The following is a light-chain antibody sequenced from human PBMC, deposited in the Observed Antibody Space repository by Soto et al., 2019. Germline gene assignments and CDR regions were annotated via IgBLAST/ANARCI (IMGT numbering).Light chain of an antibody. CDR1: SSDVGGYNY. V-gene: IGLV2-11*01. Sequence: QSVLTQPRSVSGSPGQSVTISCTGTSSDVGGYNYVSWYQQDPGKAPKLIIYDVSKRPSGVPDRFSGSNSGNTASLTISGLQAEDEADYYCCSYAGSYSVVFGGGTKLTVL. J-gene: IGLJ2*01. CDR2: DVS. CDR3: CSYAGSYSVV.